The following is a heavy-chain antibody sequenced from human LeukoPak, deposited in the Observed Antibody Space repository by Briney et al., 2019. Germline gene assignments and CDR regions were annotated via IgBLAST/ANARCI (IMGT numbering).Heavy chain of an antibody. CDR3: ETPPPRRRGYYNRSGYVYYFDY. D-gene: IGHD3-9*01. CDR2: IYYSGST. CDR1: GGSISGSSYY. J-gene: IGHJ4*02. V-gene: IGHV4-39*01. Sequence: SETLSLTCTVSGGSISGSSYYWGWIRQPPGKGLEWIGSIYYSGSTYYNPSRKSRVTISVDTSKNEFSLKLSSVTAADTAVYYCETPPPRRRGYYNRSGYVYYFDYWGQGILVTVSS.